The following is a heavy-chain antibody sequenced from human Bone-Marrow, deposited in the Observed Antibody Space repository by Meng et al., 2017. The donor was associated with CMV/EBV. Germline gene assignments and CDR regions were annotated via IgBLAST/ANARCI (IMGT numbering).Heavy chain of an antibody. V-gene: IGHV5-51*01. J-gene: IGHJ4*02. CDR2: IYPGDSDT. CDR1: GYSFTSYW. D-gene: IGHD4-11*01. Sequence: KVSCKGSGYSFTSYWIGWVRQMPGKGLEWMGIIYPGDSDTRYSPSFQGQVTISADKSISTAYLQWSSLKASDTAMYDCAKSTTVTDFDYWGQGTLVTVSS. CDR3: AKSTTVTDFDY.